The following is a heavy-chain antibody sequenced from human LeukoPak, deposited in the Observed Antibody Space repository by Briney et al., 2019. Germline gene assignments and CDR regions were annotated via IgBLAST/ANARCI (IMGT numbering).Heavy chain of an antibody. J-gene: IGHJ4*02. V-gene: IGHV4-39*07. CDR1: RGSISSSSYY. CDR2: IYYTGST. Sequence: SETLSLACSVSRGSISSSSYYWGWIRQPPGKGLEWIGSIYYTGSTYYNPSLKSRVTISVDTSKNQFSLKLTSVTAADTAVYYCARGTTVTPGFWGQGTLVTVSS. D-gene: IGHD4-17*01. CDR3: ARGTTVTPGF.